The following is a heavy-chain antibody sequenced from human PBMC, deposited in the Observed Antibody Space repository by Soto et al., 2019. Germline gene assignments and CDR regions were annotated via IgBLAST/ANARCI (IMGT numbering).Heavy chain of an antibody. CDR3: ARAFHCGGDCYHYYYYYGMDV. CDR1: GHSFTSYW. V-gene: IGHV5-51*01. CDR2: IYPGDSDT. Sequence: PGESLKISCKGSGHSFTSYWIGWVRQMPGKGLEWMGIIYPGDSDTRYSPSFQGQVTISADKSISTAYLQWSSLKASDTAMYYCARAFHCGGDCYHYYYYYGMDVWGQGTTVTVSS. J-gene: IGHJ6*02. D-gene: IGHD2-21*02.